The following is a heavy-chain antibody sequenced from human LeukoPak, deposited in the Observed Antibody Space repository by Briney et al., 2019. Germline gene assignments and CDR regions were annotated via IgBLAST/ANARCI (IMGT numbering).Heavy chain of an antibody. CDR3: ARAIDSSSWYTGGSYYYYMDV. J-gene: IGHJ6*03. Sequence: PGGSLRLSCAASGFTFSSYSMNWVRQAPGKGLEWVSYISSSSTIYYADSVKGRFTISRDNAKNSPYLQMNSLRAEDTAVYYCARAIDSSSWYTGGSYYYYMDVWGKGTTVTVSS. CDR2: ISSSSTI. D-gene: IGHD6-13*01. V-gene: IGHV3-48*01. CDR1: GFTFSSYS.